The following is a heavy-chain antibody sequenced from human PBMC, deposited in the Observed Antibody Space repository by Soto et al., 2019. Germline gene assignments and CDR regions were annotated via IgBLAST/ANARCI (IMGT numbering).Heavy chain of an antibody. V-gene: IGHV3-33*01. CDR3: ARDWYYYGSGSLDYGMDV. CDR1: GFTFSSYG. Sequence: PXASLRLSCAASGFTFSSYGMHWVRQAPGKGLEWVAVIWYDGSNKYYADSVKGRFTISRDNSKNTLYLQMNSLRAEDTAVYYCARDWYYYGSGSLDYGMDVWGQGTTVTVSS. CDR2: IWYDGSNK. J-gene: IGHJ6*02. D-gene: IGHD3-10*01.